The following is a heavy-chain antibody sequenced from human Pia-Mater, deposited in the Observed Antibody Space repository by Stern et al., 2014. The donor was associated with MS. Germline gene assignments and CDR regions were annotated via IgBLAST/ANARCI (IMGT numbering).Heavy chain of an antibody. Sequence: QLVESGPGLVKPSETLSLTCAVSGDSISSYTHYWAWIRQPPGKGLEWIGRVYYSGAPYYNPSLQSPVTISVATSKNHFSLGLNSVTAADTAVYYCAKHACTGAACPFDLWGQGTLVTVSS. V-gene: IGHV4-39*01. CDR1: GDSISSYTHY. J-gene: IGHJ4*02. CDR2: VYYSGAP. CDR3: AKHACTGAACPFDL. D-gene: IGHD2-8*02.